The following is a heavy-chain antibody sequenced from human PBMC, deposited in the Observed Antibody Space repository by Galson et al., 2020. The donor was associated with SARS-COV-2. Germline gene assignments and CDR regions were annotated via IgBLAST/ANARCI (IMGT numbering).Heavy chain of an antibody. V-gene: IGHV4-38-2*01. D-gene: IGHD3-22*01. CDR2: IYHSGTT. CDR1: GYSISSDYY. CDR3: ARPSSSGYYSVWYFDL. Sequence: SETLSLTCAVSGYSISSDYYWGWIRQPPGKGLEWIGNIYHSGTTYYNPSLKSRVTISIDKSKNQFSLQLSSVTAADTAVYYCARPSSSGYYSVWYFDLWGRGTLVTVSS. J-gene: IGHJ2*01.